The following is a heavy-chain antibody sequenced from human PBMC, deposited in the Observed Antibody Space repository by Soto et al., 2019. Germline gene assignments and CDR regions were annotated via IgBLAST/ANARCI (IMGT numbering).Heavy chain of an antibody. CDR2: IIPILDIP. V-gene: IGHV1-69*02. CDR1: GGTFSRYT. CDR3: ASHFTGVLVLGTSPPGGDNYGWDV. D-gene: IGHD2-8*02. Sequence: QVQLVQSGAEVKKPGSSVKVSCKASGGTFSRYTFTWVRQAPGQGLEWMGRIIPILDIPNYAQNFQGRVTITADKSKATAYRELSSLKSDETAVYYCASHFTGVLVLGTSPPGGDNYGWDVWGQGTTVTVSS. J-gene: IGHJ6*02.